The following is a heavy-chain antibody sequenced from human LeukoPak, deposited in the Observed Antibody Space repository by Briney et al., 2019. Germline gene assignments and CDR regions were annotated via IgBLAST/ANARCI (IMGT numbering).Heavy chain of an antibody. D-gene: IGHD6-13*01. J-gene: IGHJ4*02. Sequence: GGSLRLSCAASGFTFSGYEMNWVRQAPGKGLEWVSYITSSSSTIYYADSVKGRFTISRDNAKNSLYLQVNSLRDEDTAVYYCARGKGSSSWDFDYWGQGTLVTVSS. CDR3: ARGKGSSSWDFDY. V-gene: IGHV3-48*02. CDR2: ITSSSSTI. CDR1: GFTFSGYE.